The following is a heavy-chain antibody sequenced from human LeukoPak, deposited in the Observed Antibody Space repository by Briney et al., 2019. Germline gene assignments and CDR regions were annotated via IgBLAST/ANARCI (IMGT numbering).Heavy chain of an antibody. CDR2: MYSSGSS. J-gene: IGHJ4*02. V-gene: IGHV4-4*07. D-gene: IGHD2-15*01. CDR3: AREINCSGGRCYDY. Sequence: PSETLSLTCTVSGGPINSYYWSWIRQPAGKGLIWLGRMYSSGSSNYNPSLKSRVTMSVDTSKNQFSLKLTSVTAADTAVYYCAREINCSGGRCYDYWGQGTLVTISS. CDR1: GGPINSYY.